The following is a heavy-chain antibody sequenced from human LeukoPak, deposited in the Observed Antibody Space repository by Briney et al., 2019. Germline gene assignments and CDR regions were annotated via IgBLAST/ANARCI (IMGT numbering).Heavy chain of an antibody. CDR1: GFTFSSYS. Sequence: GGSLRLSCAASGFTFSSYSMNWVRQAPGKGLEWVSSISSSSSYIYYADSVKGRFTISRDNAKNSLYLQMNSQRAEDTAVYYCARATDGYNAEGDYWGQGTLVTVSS. CDR2: ISSSSSYI. D-gene: IGHD5-24*01. V-gene: IGHV3-21*01. J-gene: IGHJ4*02. CDR3: ARATDGYNAEGDY.